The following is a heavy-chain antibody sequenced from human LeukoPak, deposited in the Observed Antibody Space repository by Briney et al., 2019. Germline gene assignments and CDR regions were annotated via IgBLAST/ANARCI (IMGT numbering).Heavy chain of an antibody. V-gene: IGHV3-30*03. CDR3: ASYCSSTSCYSPIDY. Sequence: GGSLGLSCAASGFTFSSYGMHWVRQAPGKGLEWVAVISYDGSNKYYADSVKGRFTISRDNSKNTLYLQMNSLRAEDTAVYYCASYCSSTSCYSPIDYWGQGTLVTVSS. CDR2: ISYDGSNK. D-gene: IGHD2-2*01. CDR1: GFTFSSYG. J-gene: IGHJ4*02.